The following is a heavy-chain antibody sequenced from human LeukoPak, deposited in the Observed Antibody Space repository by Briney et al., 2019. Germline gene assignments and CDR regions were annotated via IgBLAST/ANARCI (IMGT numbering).Heavy chain of an antibody. D-gene: IGHD6-13*01. Sequence: SETLSLTCTVSGGSISSGSYYWSWIRQPAGKGLEWIGRIYTSGSTNYNSSLKSRVTISVDTSKNQYSLKLSSVTAADTATYYCARGGHSSSWYQDWYFDLWGRGTLVTVSS. CDR2: IYTSGST. CDR1: GGSISSGSYY. V-gene: IGHV4-61*02. J-gene: IGHJ2*01. CDR3: ARGGHSSSWYQDWYFDL.